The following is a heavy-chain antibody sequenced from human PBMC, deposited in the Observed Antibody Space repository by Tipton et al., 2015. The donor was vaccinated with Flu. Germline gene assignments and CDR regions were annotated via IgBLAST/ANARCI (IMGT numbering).Heavy chain of an antibody. Sequence: SLRLSCAASGFTFSSYAMSWVRQAPGKGLEWVSAISGSGGSTYYADSVKGRFTISRDNSKNTLYLQMNSLRAEDTAVYYCANKGDTYSSGWYGDYWGQGTLVTVSS. CDR2: ISGSGGST. J-gene: IGHJ4*02. CDR3: ANKGDTYSSGWYGDY. V-gene: IGHV3-23*01. D-gene: IGHD6-19*01. CDR1: GFTFSSYA.